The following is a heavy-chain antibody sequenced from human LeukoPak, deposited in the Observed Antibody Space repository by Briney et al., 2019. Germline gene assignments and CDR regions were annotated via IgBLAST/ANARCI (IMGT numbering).Heavy chain of an antibody. D-gene: IGHD5-24*01. CDR2: IYSGGST. V-gene: IGHV3-53*01. J-gene: IGHJ4*02. CDR1: GFTVSSNY. Sequence: GGSLRLSCAASGFTVSSNYMSWVRQGPGKGLEWVSVIYSGGSTYYADSVEGRFTISRDNSKNTLYLQMNSLRAEDTAVYYCARVEAVATIGYYFNYWGQGTLVTVSS. CDR3: ARVEAVATIGYYFNY.